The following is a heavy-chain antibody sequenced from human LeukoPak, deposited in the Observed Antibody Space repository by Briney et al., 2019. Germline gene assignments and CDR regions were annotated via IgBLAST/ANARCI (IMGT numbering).Heavy chain of an antibody. CDR3: AKGSSRGGMGAVDY. CDR1: GFTFSSCA. J-gene: IGHJ4*02. D-gene: IGHD6-19*01. Sequence: GGSLRLSCAASGFTFSSCAMSWVRQAPGKGLEWVSAISGSGGYTYYADSVKGRFTISRDNSKNTLYLQVNSLRAEDTAVYYCAKGSSRGGMGAVDYWGQGTLVSVSA. V-gene: IGHV3-23*01. CDR2: ISGSGGYT.